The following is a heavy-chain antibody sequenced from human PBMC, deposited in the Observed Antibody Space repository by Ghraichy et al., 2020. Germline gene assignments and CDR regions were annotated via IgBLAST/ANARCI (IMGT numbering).Heavy chain of an antibody. CDR3: AKDVPLTGGRVLNY. CDR1: GLTFSHAW. Sequence: GGSLRLSCAASGLTFSHAWMTWVRQAPGKGLEWVGLIKSNINGGTIEYAAPVRDRFTISRDDSKNTVYLQMNSLKTEDAAVYYCAKDVPLTGGRVLNYWGQGTLVTVSS. V-gene: IGHV3-15*01. D-gene: IGHD3-9*01. CDR2: IKSNINGGTI. J-gene: IGHJ4*02.